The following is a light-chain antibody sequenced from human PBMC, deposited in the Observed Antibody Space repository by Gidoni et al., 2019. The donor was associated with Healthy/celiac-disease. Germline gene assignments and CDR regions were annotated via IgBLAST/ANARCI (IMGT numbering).Light chain of an antibody. CDR3: QQYGSLLT. CDR2: GAS. V-gene: IGKV3-20*01. J-gene: IGKJ4*01. CDR1: QNVSSSY. Sequence: EIVLTQSPGTLSLSPGERATLSCRASQNVSSSYLAWYQQKPGQAPRLLIYGASSRATGIPDRFSGSGSGTDFTLTISRLEPEDFAVYYCQQYGSLLTFGGGTKVEIK.